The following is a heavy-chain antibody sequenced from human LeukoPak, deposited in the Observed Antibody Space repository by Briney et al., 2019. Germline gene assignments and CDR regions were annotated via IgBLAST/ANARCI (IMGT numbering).Heavy chain of an antibody. Sequence: GGSLRLSCAASGFSFSNYAMSWVRQAPGKGLEWVSAITFSGATTYYADSVKGRFTISRDNSKNTLYLQMNSLRAEDTALYYCAKDNGWYYYDSSGYDYWGQGTLVTVSS. D-gene: IGHD3-22*01. CDR2: ITFSGATT. J-gene: IGHJ4*02. CDR3: AKDNGWYYYDSSGYDY. V-gene: IGHV3-23*01. CDR1: GFSFSNYA.